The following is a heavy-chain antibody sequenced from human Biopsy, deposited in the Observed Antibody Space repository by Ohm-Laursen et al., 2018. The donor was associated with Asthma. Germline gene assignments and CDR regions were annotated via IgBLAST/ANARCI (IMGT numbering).Heavy chain of an antibody. CDR3: VRAVRNEQWLAPFDY. V-gene: IGHV4-59*07. D-gene: IGHD6-19*01. CDR1: GGSISSFY. CDR2: VYWTGST. J-gene: IGHJ4*02. Sequence: VTLSLTCSVYGGSISSFYWSWIRQSPAKGLEWMGYVYWTGSTNYNPSLKSRVTMSVETSKNRMFLELTSVTAADTAIYYCVRAVRNEQWLAPFDYWGQGKPVTVSS.